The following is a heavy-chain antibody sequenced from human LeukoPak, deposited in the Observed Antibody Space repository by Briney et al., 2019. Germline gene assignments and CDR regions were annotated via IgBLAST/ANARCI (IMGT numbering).Heavy chain of an antibody. CDR3: AEGAFAYYYGSGSYYFDY. D-gene: IGHD3-10*01. Sequence: GGSLRLSCAASGFTFDDYAMHWVRQAPGKGLEWVSGISWNSGSIGYADSVKGRFTISRDNAKNSLYLQMNSLRAEDMALYYCAEGAFAYYYGSGSYYFDYWGQGTLVTVSS. J-gene: IGHJ4*02. CDR2: ISWNSGSI. V-gene: IGHV3-9*03. CDR1: GFTFDDYA.